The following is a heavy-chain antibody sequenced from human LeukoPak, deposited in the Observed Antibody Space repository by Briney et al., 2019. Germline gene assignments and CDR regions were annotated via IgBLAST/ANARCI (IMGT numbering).Heavy chain of an antibody. V-gene: IGHV3-23*01. CDR2: ISGRATYT. Sequence: GGSLRLSCAASGFTFASSAMSWVRQAPGKGLEWVSAISGRATYTYYADSVKGRFTISRDNPKNTLSLQMNSLRAEDTAVYYCAKGSAYADFWGQGTLVTVSS. CDR3: AKGSAYADF. D-gene: IGHD3-3*01. J-gene: IGHJ4*02. CDR1: GFTFASSA.